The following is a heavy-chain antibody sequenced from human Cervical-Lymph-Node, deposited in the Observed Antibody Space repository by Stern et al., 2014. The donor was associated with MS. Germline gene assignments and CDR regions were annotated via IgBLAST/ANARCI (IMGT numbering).Heavy chain of an antibody. D-gene: IGHD3-16*01. J-gene: IGHJ6*02. CDR3: ARATHYDPQPRDFYYGMAV. CDR2: IYGGNGNT. V-gene: IGHV1-3*01. Sequence: VQLLESGAEVKKPGASVHVSCKASGYAFTKYAIHWVRQAPGQRLQWMGWIYGGNGNTKYSQTFQGRVTFTQDTSATTAYMEVRSLRSDDTAVYYCARATHYDPQPRDFYYGMAVWGQGTTVIVSS. CDR1: GYAFTKYA.